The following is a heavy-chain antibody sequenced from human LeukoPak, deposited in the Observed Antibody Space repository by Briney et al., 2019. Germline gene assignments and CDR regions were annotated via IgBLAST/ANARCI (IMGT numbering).Heavy chain of an antibody. D-gene: IGHD4/OR15-4a*01. CDR1: GYIFMNYV. J-gene: IGHJ4*02. V-gene: IGHV1-18*01. CDR2: ISGYSGDT. Sequence: ASVTVSCKTSGYIFMNYVVTWVRQAPGQGLEWLGWISGYSGDTKYAERLQGRVTMTKDTTTTTGYLELRGLTSDDTAVYYCTRSWDHGGQRGMFDHWGQGTLVTVSS. CDR3: TRSWDHGGQRGMFDH.